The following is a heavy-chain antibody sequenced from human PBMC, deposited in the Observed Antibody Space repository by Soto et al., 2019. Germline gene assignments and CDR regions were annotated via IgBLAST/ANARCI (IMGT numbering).Heavy chain of an antibody. CDR3: AREFDTMVRADY. V-gene: IGHV3-21*01. CDR2: ISSSSSYI. CDR1: GFTFSSYS. J-gene: IGHJ4*02. Sequence: GGSLRLSCAASGFTFSSYSMNWVRQAPGKGLEWVSSISSSSSYIYYADSVKGRFTISRDNAKNSLYLQMNSLRAEDTAVYYCAREFDTMVRADYWGQGTLVTVSS. D-gene: IGHD3-10*01.